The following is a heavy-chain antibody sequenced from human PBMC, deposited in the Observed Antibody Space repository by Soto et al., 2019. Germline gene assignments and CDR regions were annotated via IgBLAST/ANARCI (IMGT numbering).Heavy chain of an antibody. CDR3: VRSDSSSWHFNH. V-gene: IGHV5-51*01. J-gene: IGHJ5*02. CDR2: IYPGDSDT. CDR1: GYSFTTYW. D-gene: IGHD6-6*01. Sequence: HGESLKISCEASGYSFTTYWIAWVRQMSGKGLELMGVIYPGDSDTRYSPSFQGQVTISADKSISTAYLQWSSLKASDTAMYYCVRSDSSSWHFNHWGQGTLVTVSS.